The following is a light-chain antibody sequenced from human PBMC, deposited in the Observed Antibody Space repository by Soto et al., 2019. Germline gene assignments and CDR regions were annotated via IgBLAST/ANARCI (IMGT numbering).Light chain of an antibody. CDR3: ATCDDSLNGWV. CDR2: SNN. CDR1: NSNVGSNT. Sequence: QSVLTQPPSASGTPGQRVTISCSGSNSNVGSNTVNWYQQLPGTAPRLLIYSNNQRPSGVPDRFSGSKSGTSASLAISGLHSEDETDYYCATCDDSLNGWVFGGGTQLTVL. J-gene: IGLJ3*02. V-gene: IGLV1-44*01.